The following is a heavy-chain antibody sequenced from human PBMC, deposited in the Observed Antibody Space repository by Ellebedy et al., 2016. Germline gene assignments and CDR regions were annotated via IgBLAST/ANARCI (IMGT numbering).Heavy chain of an antibody. CDR3: ARRGLGGLDF. J-gene: IGHJ4*02. Sequence: ASVKVSXKASGYVFTGDFLHWVRQAPGQGLEWMGWINPTTGDTAYAQAFEGRVTMTRDTSITTVYMEINNLRSDDTAVFYCARRGLGGLDFWGQGTLVTVSS. V-gene: IGHV1-2*02. CDR2: INPTTGDT. CDR1: GYVFTGDF. D-gene: IGHD1-26*01.